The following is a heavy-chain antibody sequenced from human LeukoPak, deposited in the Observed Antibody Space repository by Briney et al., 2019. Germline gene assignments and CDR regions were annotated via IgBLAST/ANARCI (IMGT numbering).Heavy chain of an antibody. CDR1: GFTFSNFA. V-gene: IGHV3-30-3*01. CDR2: ISFDRSNK. Sequence: GGSLRLSCVASGFTFSNFAMHWVRQAPGKGLEWVTLISFDRSNKYYADSVKGRFTASRDNSKNTLYLQMNSLRAEDTAVYYCARGVGGGSSWYNFWGQGSLVTVSS. CDR3: ARGVGGGSSWYNF. J-gene: IGHJ4*02. D-gene: IGHD6-13*01.